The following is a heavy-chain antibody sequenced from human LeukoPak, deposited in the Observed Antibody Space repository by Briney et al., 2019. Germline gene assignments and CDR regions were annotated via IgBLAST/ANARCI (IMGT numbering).Heavy chain of an antibody. V-gene: IGHV4-4*02. CDR1: GGSISSSNW. CDR3: ARDRVGATPGYYYYGMDV. Sequence: PSETLSLTCAVSGGSISSSNWWSWVRQPPGKGLEWIGEIYHSGSTNYNPSLKSRVTISVDKSKNQFSLKLSSVTAADTAVYYCARDRVGATPGYYYYGMDVWGQGTTVTVSS. CDR2: IYHSGST. D-gene: IGHD1-26*01. J-gene: IGHJ6*02.